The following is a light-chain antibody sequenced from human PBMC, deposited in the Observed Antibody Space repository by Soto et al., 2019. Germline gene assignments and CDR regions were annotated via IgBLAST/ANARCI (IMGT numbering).Light chain of an antibody. CDR3: CSYAGSSNV. CDR1: SSDVGGYNY. Sequence: QSALTPPPSASGSPGQSVAISCTGTSSDVGGYNYVSWYQQHPGKAPILMIYEVNKRPSGVPDRFSGSKSGNTASLTVSGLQAEDEADYYCCSYAGSSNVFGAGTKVTVL. J-gene: IGLJ1*01. V-gene: IGLV2-8*01. CDR2: EVN.